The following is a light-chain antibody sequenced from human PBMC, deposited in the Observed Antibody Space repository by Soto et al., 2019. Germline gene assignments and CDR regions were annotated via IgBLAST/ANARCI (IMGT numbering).Light chain of an antibody. CDR2: EVT. J-gene: IGLJ2*01. CDR1: GSDVGGFNY. V-gene: IGLV2-8*01. Sequence: QSALTQPPSASGSPGQSVTIYCTGTGSDVGGFNYVSWYQQHPGKAPRLMIYEVTKRPSGVPDRFSGFKSGNTASLTVSGLQAEDEADYYCSSYAGSNNVVFGGGTKLTVL. CDR3: SSYAGSNNVV.